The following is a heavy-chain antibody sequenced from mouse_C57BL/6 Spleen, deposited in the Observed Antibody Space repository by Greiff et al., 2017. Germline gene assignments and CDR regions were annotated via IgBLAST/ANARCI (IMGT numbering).Heavy chain of an antibody. D-gene: IGHD1-1*01. Sequence: EVKLMESEGGLVQPGSSMKLSCTASGFTFSDYYMAWVRQVPEKGLEWVANINYDGSSTYYLDSLKSRFIISRDNAKNILYLQMSSLKSEDTATYYCARRRYYGSSSYFDVWGTGTTVTVSS. V-gene: IGHV5-16*02. CDR2: INYDGSST. CDR1: GFTFSDYY. CDR3: ARRRYYGSSSYFDV. J-gene: IGHJ1*03.